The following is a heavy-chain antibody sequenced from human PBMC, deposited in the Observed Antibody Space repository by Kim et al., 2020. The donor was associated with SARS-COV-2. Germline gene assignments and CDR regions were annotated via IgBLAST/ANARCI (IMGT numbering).Heavy chain of an antibody. V-gene: IGHV3-23*01. CDR3: AKDLRLAGTTQGTFDY. D-gene: IGHD1-1*01. Sequence: YVTGRFTISRDNSKKSLYLQMNSLRAEDTALYYCAKDLRLAGTTQGTFDYWSQGTLVTVSP. J-gene: IGHJ4*02.